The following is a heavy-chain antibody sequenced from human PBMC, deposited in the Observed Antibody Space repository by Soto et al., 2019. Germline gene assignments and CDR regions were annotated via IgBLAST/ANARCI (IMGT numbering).Heavy chain of an antibody. Sequence: ASVKVSCKASGYTLIMYYIHWMRQAPGQGLEWMGLINPSGGSTTYAQKFQGRVTITADESTSTAYMELSSLRSEDTAVYYCARGGSNCISTSCYRYYYYGMDVWGQGTTVTVSS. J-gene: IGHJ6*02. CDR2: INPSGGST. V-gene: IGHV1-46*01. D-gene: IGHD2-2*02. CDR1: GYTLIMYY. CDR3: ARGGSNCISTSCYRYYYYGMDV.